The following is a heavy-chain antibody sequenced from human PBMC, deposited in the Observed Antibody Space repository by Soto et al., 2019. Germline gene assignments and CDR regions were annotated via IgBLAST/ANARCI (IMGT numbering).Heavy chain of an antibody. CDR3: ARDVPYDNSGYRHTPYYYGMDV. Sequence: QVQLQESGPGLVKPSQTLSLTCTVSGGSISSGDYYWSWIRQPPGKGLEWIGYIYYSGSTYYNPSLKSRVTISVDTSKSQFSLKLSSVTAADTAVYYCARDVPYDNSGYRHTPYYYGMDVWGQGTTVTVSS. J-gene: IGHJ6*02. D-gene: IGHD3-22*01. V-gene: IGHV4-30-4*01. CDR1: GGSISSGDYY. CDR2: IYYSGST.